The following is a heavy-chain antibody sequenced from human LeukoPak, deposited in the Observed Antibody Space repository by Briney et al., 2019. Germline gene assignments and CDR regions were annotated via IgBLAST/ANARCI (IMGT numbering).Heavy chain of an antibody. Sequence: GASVKVSCKASGYTFTSYYMHWVRRAPGQGLEWMGIINPSGGSTSYAQKFQGRVTMTRDTSTSTVYMELSSLRSEDTAVYYCARQSYSGYDDDAFDIWGQGTMVTVSS. J-gene: IGHJ3*02. D-gene: IGHD5-12*01. CDR2: INPSGGST. V-gene: IGHV1-46*01. CDR3: ARQSYSGYDDDAFDI. CDR1: GYTFTSYY.